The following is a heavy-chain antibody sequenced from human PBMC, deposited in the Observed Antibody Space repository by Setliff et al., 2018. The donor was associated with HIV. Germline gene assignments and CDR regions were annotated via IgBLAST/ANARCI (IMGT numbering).Heavy chain of an antibody. D-gene: IGHD2-2*01. CDR2: IYDGGRT. Sequence: SETLSLTCTVSGDSINGYYWSWFRQPPGRGLEWIGYIYDGGRTNYNPSLKSRVTMSVDTSKNQFSLKLTSVTAADTAVYYCARDRSVPGTYRYFDYWGQGTLVTVSS. V-gene: IGHV4-59*01. CDR1: GDSINGYY. CDR3: ARDRSVPGTYRYFDY. J-gene: IGHJ4*02.